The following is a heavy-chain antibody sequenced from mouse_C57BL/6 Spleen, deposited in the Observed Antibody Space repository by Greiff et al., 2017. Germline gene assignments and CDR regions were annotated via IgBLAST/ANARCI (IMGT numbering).Heavy chain of an antibody. CDR3: ARSEDYYSRGGYFDD. J-gene: IGHJ2*01. V-gene: IGHV1-54*01. CDR1: GYAFTNYL. CDR2: INPGSGGT. Sequence: QVQLQQSGAELVRPGTSVKVSCKASGYAFTNYLIEWVKQRPGQGLEWIGVINPGSGGTNYNEKFKGKATLTADKSSSTAYMQLSSLTSEDSAVYVCARSEDYYSRGGYFDDWGKGTTLTVAS. D-gene: IGHD1-1*01.